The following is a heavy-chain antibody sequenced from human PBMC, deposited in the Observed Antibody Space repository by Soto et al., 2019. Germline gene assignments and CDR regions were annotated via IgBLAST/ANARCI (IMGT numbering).Heavy chain of an antibody. Sequence: QVQLVQSGAEVKKPGSSVKVSCKASGGTFSRYAISWVRQAPGQGLEWMGGIIPIFGTANYAQKFQGRVTITADKSTSTAYMELSSLRSEDTAVYYCAANSGSYGRDIRYYFDYWGQGTLVTVSS. V-gene: IGHV1-69*06. CDR3: AANSGSYGRDIRYYFDY. CDR2: IIPIFGTA. CDR1: GGTFSRYA. D-gene: IGHD1-26*01. J-gene: IGHJ4*02.